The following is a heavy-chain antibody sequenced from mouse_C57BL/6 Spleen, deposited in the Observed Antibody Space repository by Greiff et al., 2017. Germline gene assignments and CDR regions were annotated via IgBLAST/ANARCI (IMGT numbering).Heavy chain of an antibody. CDR3: ARHGGGTFDY. V-gene: IGHV5-9*01. CDR1: GFTFSSYT. Sequence: EVNVVESGGGLVKPGGSLKLSCAASGFTFSSYTMSWVRQTPEKRLEWVATISGGGGNTYYPDSVKGRFTISRDNAKNTLYLQMSSLRSEDTALYYCARHGGGTFDYWGQGTTLTVSS. J-gene: IGHJ2*01. D-gene: IGHD4-1*01. CDR2: ISGGGGNT.